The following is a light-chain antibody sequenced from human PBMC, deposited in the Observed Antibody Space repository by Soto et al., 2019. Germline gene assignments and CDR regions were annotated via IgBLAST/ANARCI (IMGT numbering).Light chain of an antibody. J-gene: IGKJ3*01. Sequence: EIVLTQSPATLSLSPGERATISCRASQSVGRFLAWYQQKPGQAPTLLIYDASYRATAVPARFSGSGSGTDFAPTISSLEPEDFAFYYCQQRSNWPFIFTFGPGTTVDIK. CDR1: QSVGRF. CDR3: QQRSNWPFIFT. V-gene: IGKV3-11*01. CDR2: DAS.